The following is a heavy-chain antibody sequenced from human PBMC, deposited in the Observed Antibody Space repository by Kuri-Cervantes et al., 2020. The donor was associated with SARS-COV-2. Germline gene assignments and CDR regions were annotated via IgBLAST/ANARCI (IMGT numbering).Heavy chain of an antibody. CDR2: IYHSGST. CDR1: GGSISSSNW. Sequence: GSLRLSCAVSGGSISSSNWWSWVRQPPGKGLEWIGEIYHSGSTNYNPSLKSRVTISVDKSKNQFSLKLSSVTAADTAVYYCARGHTTIFGVVTHIDYWGQGTLVTVSS. D-gene: IGHD3-3*01. V-gene: IGHV4-4*02. CDR3: ARGHTTIFGVVTHIDY. J-gene: IGHJ4*02.